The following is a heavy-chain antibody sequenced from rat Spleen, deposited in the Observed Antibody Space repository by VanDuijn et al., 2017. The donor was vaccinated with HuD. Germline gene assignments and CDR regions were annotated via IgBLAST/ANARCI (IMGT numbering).Heavy chain of an antibody. CDR2: ISTSGGNL. CDR3: SRAGDGSYYAYFDY. CDR1: GFTFINYG. V-gene: IGHV5S13*01. J-gene: IGHJ2*01. D-gene: IGHD1-12*02. Sequence: EVQLVESGGGLVQPGRSLKLSCAASGFTFINYGMAWVRQAPTKGLEWVASISTSGGNLYYRDSVKGRFTISRDNAKNTLYLQVNSLRSEDTATYYCSRAGDGSYYAYFDYWGQGVMVTVSS.